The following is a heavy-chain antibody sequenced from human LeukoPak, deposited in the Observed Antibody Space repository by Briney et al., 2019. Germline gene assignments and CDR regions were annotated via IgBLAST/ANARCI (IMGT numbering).Heavy chain of an antibody. CDR1: GGSISSYY. J-gene: IGHJ4*02. V-gene: IGHV4-59*08. CDR3: AREVGSGYDFQFDY. Sequence: SETLSLTCTVSGGSISSYYWSWIRQTPGKGLEWIGYIYYSGSTNYNPSLKSRVTISVDTSKNQFSLKLSSVTAADTAVYYCAREVGSGYDFQFDYWGQGTLVTVSS. D-gene: IGHD5-12*01. CDR2: IYYSGST.